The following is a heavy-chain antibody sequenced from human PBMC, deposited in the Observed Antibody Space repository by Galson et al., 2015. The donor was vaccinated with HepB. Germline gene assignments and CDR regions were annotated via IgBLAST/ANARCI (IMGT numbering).Heavy chain of an antibody. J-gene: IGHJ4*02. D-gene: IGHD1-26*01. CDR2: IYYSGST. CDR1: GGSISSSSYY. Sequence: TLSLTCTVSGGSISSSSYYWGWIRQPPGKGLEWIGSIYYSGSTYYNPSLKSRVTISVDTSKNQFSLKLSSVTAADTAVYYCARAIVGATGGGYDYWGQGTLVTVSS. V-gene: IGHV4-39*07. CDR3: ARAIVGATGGGYDY.